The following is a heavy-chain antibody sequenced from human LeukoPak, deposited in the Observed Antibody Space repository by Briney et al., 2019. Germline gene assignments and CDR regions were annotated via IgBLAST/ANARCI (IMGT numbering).Heavy chain of an antibody. Sequence: SVNVSRKSSGYTFSSYAMNWVRQAPGQGLQWMGCINTNTGNPTYAQGFTGRFVFSLDTSVSTEYLQINSLKGEAAAVYYCARDAYSGPSDYWGQGTLVTVSS. J-gene: IGHJ4*02. CDR3: ARDAYSGPSDY. CDR1: GYTFSSYA. D-gene: IGHD4-11*01. V-gene: IGHV7-4-1*02. CDR2: INTNTGNP.